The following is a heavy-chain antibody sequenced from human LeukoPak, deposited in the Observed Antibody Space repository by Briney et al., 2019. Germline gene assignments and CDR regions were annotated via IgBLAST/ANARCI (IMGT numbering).Heavy chain of an antibody. CDR1: GFTFSSYA. V-gene: IGHV3-21*01. CDR2: ISSSSSYI. J-gene: IGHJ4*02. CDR3: ASNSGSYSDFDY. D-gene: IGHD1-26*01. Sequence: GGSLRLSCAASGFTFSSYAMSWVRQAPGKGLEWVSSISSSSSYIYYADSVKGRFTISRDNAKNSLYLQMNSLRAEDTAVYYCASNSGSYSDFDYWGQGTLVTVSS.